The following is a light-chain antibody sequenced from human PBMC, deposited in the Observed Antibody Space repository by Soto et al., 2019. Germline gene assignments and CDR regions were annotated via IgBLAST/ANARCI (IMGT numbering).Light chain of an antibody. CDR2: DVS. V-gene: IGLV2-14*01. CDR1: SSDVGGYNY. J-gene: IGLJ1*01. Sequence: QSALTQPASVSGSPGQAITISCTGTSSDVGGYNYVSWYQQHPGKAPKLIIYDVSNRPSGGSNRFSGSQSGNTAALTISGVQAEDEADYYCNSYSSKATGVFGTGTQLTVL. CDR3: NSYSSKATGV.